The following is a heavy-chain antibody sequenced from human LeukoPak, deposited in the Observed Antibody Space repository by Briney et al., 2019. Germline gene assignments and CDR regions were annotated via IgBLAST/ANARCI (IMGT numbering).Heavy chain of an antibody. CDR1: GYSISSGYY. V-gene: IGHV4-38-2*02. D-gene: IGHD3-10*01. CDR2: IYHSGST. Sequence: SETLSLTCTVSGYSISSGYYWGWIRQPPGKGLEWIGSIYHSGSTYYNPSLKSRVTISVDTSKNQFSLKLSSVTAADTAVYYCARVDYYGSGGPNYWGQGTLVTVSS. CDR3: ARVDYYGSGGPNY. J-gene: IGHJ4*02.